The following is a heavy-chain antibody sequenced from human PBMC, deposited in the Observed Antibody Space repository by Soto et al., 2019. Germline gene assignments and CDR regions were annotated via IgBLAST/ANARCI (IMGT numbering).Heavy chain of an antibody. CDR1: GGSFSGYY. CDR2: INHSGST. CDR3: ARVQMEGHYYYYNGTEV. Sequence: PSETLSLTCAVYGGSFSGYYWSWIRQPPGKGLEWIGEINHSGSTNYNPSLKSRVTISVDTSKNQFSLKLSSVTAADTAVYYCARVQMEGHYYYYNGTEVWGKGTTVTVSS. V-gene: IGHV4-34*01. D-gene: IGHD1-1*01. J-gene: IGHJ6*04.